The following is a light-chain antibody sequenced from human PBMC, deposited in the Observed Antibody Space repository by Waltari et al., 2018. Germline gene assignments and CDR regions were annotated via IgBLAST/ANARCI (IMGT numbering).Light chain of an antibody. CDR3: QVWISGTDHP. Sequence: SYVLTQPPSVSVAPGQTARIPCGGNHIGGKSVHWYQLKPGQAPELVVYDDTDRPSGIPERFSGSNSGNTATLTISRVEAGDEADYYCQVWISGTDHPFGGGTKLTVL. J-gene: IGLJ2*01. V-gene: IGLV3-21*02. CDR1: HIGGKS. CDR2: DDT.